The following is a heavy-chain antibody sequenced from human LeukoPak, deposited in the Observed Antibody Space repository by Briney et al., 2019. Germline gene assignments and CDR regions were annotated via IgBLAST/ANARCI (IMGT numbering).Heavy chain of an antibody. CDR2: MSGSGGNT. Sequence: GGSLRLSCEASGFTFSSYWMHWVRQAPGKGLEWVSGMSGSGGNTYYADSVKGRFTISRDISKNTLYLQMNSLRAEDTALYYCAKDSLPSYGGYFDYWGQGTLVTVSS. CDR1: GFTFSSYW. D-gene: IGHD3-16*01. J-gene: IGHJ4*02. V-gene: IGHV3-23*01. CDR3: AKDSLPSYGGYFDY.